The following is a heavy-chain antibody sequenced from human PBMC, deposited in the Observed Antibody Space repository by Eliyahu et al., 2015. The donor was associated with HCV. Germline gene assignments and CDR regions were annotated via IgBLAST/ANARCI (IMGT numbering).Heavy chain of an antibody. J-gene: IGHJ4*02. V-gene: IGHV4-39*01. Sequence: QLQLQESGPGLVKPSETLSLTCTVSGGSISSSSYYWGWIRQPPGKGLEWIGSIYYSGSTYYNPSLKSRVTISVDTSKNQFSLKLSSVTAADTAVYYCASPTHYGGNSGQFDYWGQGTLVTVSS. CDR3: ASPTHYGGNSGQFDY. CDR1: GGSISSSSYY. D-gene: IGHD4-23*01. CDR2: IYYSGST.